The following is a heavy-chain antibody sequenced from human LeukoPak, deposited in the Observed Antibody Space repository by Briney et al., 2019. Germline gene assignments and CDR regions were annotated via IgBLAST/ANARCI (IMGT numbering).Heavy chain of an antibody. V-gene: IGHV4-34*01. CDR3: ARGGDYYGSSGYDYFDY. CDR2: INHSGST. J-gene: IGHJ4*02. D-gene: IGHD3-22*01. CDR1: GGSFTGYY. Sequence: PSETLSLTCAVYGGSFTGYYWGWIRQPPGKGLEWIGEINHSGSTNYNPSLKSRVTISVDTSKNQFSLKLSPVTAADTAVYYCARGGDYYGSSGYDYFDYWGQGTLVTVSS.